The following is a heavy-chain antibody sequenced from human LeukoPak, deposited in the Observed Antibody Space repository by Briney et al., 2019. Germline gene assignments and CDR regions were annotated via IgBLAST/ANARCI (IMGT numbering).Heavy chain of an antibody. CDR2: ISYDGSNK. Sequence: PGRSLRLSCAASGFTFSSYAMHWVRQAPGKGLEWVAVISYDGSNKYYADSVKGRFTISRDNSKNTLYLQMNSLRAEDTAVHYCARDLGGSGSYYLNWFDPWGQGTLVTVSS. D-gene: IGHD3-10*01. CDR3: ARDLGGSGSYYLNWFDP. J-gene: IGHJ5*02. CDR1: GFTFSSYA. V-gene: IGHV3-30-3*01.